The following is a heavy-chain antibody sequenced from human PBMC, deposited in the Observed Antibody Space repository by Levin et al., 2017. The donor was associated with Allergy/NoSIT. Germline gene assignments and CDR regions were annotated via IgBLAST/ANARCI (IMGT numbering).Heavy chain of an antibody. Sequence: SQTLSLPCTVSGGSIRSYYWSWIRQPPGKGLEWIGYIYYSGSTNYNPSLKSRVTISVDTSKNQFSLKLSSVTAADTAVYYCARAASSSSIQLSPFDYWGQGTLVTVSS. J-gene: IGHJ4*02. CDR1: GGSIRSYY. CDR2: IYYSGST. V-gene: IGHV4-59*08. D-gene: IGHD6-6*01. CDR3: ARAASSSSIQLSPFDY.